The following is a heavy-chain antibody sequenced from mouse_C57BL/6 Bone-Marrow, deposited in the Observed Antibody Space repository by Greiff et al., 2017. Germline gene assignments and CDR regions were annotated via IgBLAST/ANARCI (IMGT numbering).Heavy chain of an antibody. V-gene: IGHV1-15*01. D-gene: IGHD1-1*01. Sequence: QVQLQQSGAELVRPGASVTLSCKASGYTFTDYEMHWVKQTPVHGLEWIGAIDPETGGTAYNQKSKGKAILTADKSSSTAYMELRSLTSEDSAVYYCTRGGYYGSSSYYAMDYWGQGTSVTVSS. J-gene: IGHJ4*01. CDR1: GYTFTDYE. CDR3: TRGGYYGSSSYYAMDY. CDR2: IDPETGGT.